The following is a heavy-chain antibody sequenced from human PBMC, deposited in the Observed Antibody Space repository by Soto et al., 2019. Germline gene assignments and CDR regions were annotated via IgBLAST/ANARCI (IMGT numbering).Heavy chain of an antibody. CDR3: ARGDGYNHHNPFDY. CDR1: GYTXTSYY. Sequence: SXKVSFKASGYTXTSYYMDLVRQAPGQGLEWMGIINPSGGSTSYEQKFQGRVTMTRDTSTSTVYMELSSMRSEDTAVYYCARGDGYNHHNPFDYWGQGTLGTVS. J-gene: IGHJ4*02. V-gene: IGHV1-46*01. CDR2: INPSGGST. D-gene: IGHD5-12*01.